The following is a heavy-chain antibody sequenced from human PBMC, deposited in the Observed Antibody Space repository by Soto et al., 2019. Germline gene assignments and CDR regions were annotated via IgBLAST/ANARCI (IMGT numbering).Heavy chain of an antibody. J-gene: IGHJ4*02. D-gene: IGHD1-7*01. V-gene: IGHV4-4*02. CDR1: GGSVTSNNW. CDR3: ASRDPGTSVDY. CDR2: IYRTGST. Sequence: PSESLSLTCAVSGGSVTSNNWWTCVRQPPGQGLEWIGEIYRTGSTNYNPSLKSRVTISLDKSENQFSLKVTSLTAADTAVYYCASRDPGTSVDYWGQGTLVTVSS.